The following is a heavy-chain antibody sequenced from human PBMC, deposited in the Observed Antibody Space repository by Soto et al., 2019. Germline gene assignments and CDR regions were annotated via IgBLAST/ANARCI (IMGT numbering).Heavy chain of an antibody. D-gene: IGHD3-3*01. CDR3: AAKYYDFWSGFGFY. V-gene: IGHV3-33*08. Sequence: GGSLRLSCAASGFTFSSYVMHWVRQAPGKGLEWVAVIWYDGSNKYYADPVKGRFTISRDNSKNTLYLQMNSLRAEDTAVYYCAAKYYDFWSGFGFYWGQGTLVTVSS. J-gene: IGHJ4*02. CDR2: IWYDGSNK. CDR1: GFTFSSYV.